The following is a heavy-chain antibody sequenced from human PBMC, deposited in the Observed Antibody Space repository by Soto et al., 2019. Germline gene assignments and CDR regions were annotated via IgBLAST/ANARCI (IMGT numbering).Heavy chain of an antibody. D-gene: IGHD1-1*01. J-gene: IGHJ4*02. CDR1: GYTFTSYG. CDR3: ARGRYGDY. V-gene: IGHV1-18*01. CDR2: ISAHNGNT. Sequence: QVHLVQSGAEVKKPGASVKVSCKCSGYTFTSYGITWVRQAPGQGLEWMGWISAHNGNTDYAQKRXGXVXXTRDTSTSTAYMELRSLRSDDTAVYYCARGRYGDYWGQGALVTVSS.